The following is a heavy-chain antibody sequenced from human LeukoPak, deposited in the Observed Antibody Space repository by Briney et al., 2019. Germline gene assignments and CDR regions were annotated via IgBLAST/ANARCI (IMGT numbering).Heavy chain of an antibody. Sequence: GGSLRLSCAASGFTFSSYEMNWVCQAPGKGLEWVSYISSSGSTIYYADSVKGRFTISRDNAKNSLYLQMNSLRAEDTAVYYCARVYGAPAFGFEYWGQGTLVTVSS. J-gene: IGHJ4*02. CDR2: ISSSGSTI. V-gene: IGHV3-48*03. D-gene: IGHD4-17*01. CDR3: ARVYGAPAFGFEY. CDR1: GFTFSSYE.